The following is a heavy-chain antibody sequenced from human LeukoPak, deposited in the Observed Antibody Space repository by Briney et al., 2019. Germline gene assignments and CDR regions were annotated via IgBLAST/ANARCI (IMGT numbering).Heavy chain of an antibody. V-gene: IGHV1-2*04. J-gene: IGHJ4*02. CDR1: GYTFTGYY. CDR2: INPNSGGT. Sequence: ASVKVSCKASGYTFTGYYMHWVRQAPGQGLEWMGWINPNSGGTNYAQKFQGWVTMTRDTSISTAYMELSRLRSDDTAVYYCARGGYYYDSSGYYRPFDYWGQGTLVTVSS. CDR3: ARGGYYYDSSGYYRPFDY. D-gene: IGHD3-22*01.